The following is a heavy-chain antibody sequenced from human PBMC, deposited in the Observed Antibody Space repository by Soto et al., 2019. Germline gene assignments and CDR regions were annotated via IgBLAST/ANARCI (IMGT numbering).Heavy chain of an antibody. D-gene: IGHD6-6*01. J-gene: IGHJ5*02. CDR2: IYYSGST. V-gene: IGHV4-39*01. CDR1: GGSISSSSYY. Sequence: PSETLSLTCIVSGGSISSSSYYRGWIRQPPGKGLEWTGSIYYSGSTYYNPSLKSRVTISVDTSKNQFSLKLSSVTAADTAVFYCARHRARNWFDPWGQGTLVTVSS. CDR3: ARHRARNWFDP.